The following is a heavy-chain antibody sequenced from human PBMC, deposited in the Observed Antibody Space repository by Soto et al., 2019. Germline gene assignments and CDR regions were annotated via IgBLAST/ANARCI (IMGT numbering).Heavy chain of an antibody. J-gene: IGHJ6*02. CDR2: ISYDGSNK. CDR1: GFTFSSYA. V-gene: IGHV3-30-3*01. Sequence: QVQLVESGGGVVQPGRSLRLSCAASGFTFSSYAMHWVRQAPGKGLEWVAVISYDGSNKYYADSVKGRFTISRDNSKNTLYLQMNSLRAEDTAVYYCARDFIGPETDDYYDYYGLDVWGQGTTVTVSS. D-gene: IGHD2-21*02. CDR3: ARDFIGPETDDYYDYYGLDV.